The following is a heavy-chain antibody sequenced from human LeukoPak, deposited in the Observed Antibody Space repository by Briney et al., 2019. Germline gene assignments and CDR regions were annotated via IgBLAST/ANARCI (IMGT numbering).Heavy chain of an antibody. D-gene: IGHD3-3*01. Sequence: SVKVSCKASGGTFSSYAISWVRQAPGQGLEWMGGIIPIFGTANYAQKFQGRVTMTGDEPTSTAYMELSRLRSDDTAVYYCGRGVGRDYWGQGTLVTVSS. CDR2: IIPIFGTA. J-gene: IGHJ4*02. V-gene: IGHV1-69*13. CDR1: GGTFSSYA. CDR3: GRGVGRDY.